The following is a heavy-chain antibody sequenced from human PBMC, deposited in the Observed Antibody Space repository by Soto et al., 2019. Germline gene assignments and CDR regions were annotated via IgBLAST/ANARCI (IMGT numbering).Heavy chain of an antibody. V-gene: IGHV1-2*04. CDR3: ARDMGDFWSGYRHYFFDY. J-gene: IGHJ4*02. D-gene: IGHD3-3*01. CDR2: INPNSGGT. Sequence: ASVKVSCKASGYTFTGYYMHWVRQAPGQGLEWMGWINPNSGGTNYAQKFQGWVTMTRDTSISTAYMELSRLRSDDTAVYYCARDMGDFWSGYRHYFFDYRGQASSGTVSS. CDR1: GYTFTGYY.